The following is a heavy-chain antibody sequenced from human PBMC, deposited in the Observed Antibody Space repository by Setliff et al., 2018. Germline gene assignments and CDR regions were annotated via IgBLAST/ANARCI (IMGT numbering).Heavy chain of an antibody. CDR2: TIPMFGST. J-gene: IGHJ6*03. D-gene: IGHD4-4*01. V-gene: IGHV7-4-1*02. CDR3: ARASRFGTTVYRGYYYMDV. Sequence: GASVKVSCKASGGTFSSYGISWVRQAPGQGLEWMGGTIPMFGSTNYAQKFQGFTGRFVFSLDTSVSTAYLQISSLKAEDTAVYYCARASRFGTTVYRGYYYMDVWGKGTTVTVSS. CDR1: GGTFSSYG.